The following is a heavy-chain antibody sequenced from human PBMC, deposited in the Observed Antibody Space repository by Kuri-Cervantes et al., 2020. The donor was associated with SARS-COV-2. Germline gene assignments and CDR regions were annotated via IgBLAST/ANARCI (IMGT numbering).Heavy chain of an antibody. V-gene: IGHV4-61*02. Sequence: SQTLSLTCTVSGGSISSGSYYWSWIRQPAGKGLEWIGRIYTSGSTNYNPSLKSRVTISVDTSKNQFSLKLSSVTAVDTAVYYCARGTVGAPGGGMDVWGQGTTVTVSS. CDR2: IYTSGST. D-gene: IGHD1-26*01. CDR1: GGSISSGSYY. CDR3: ARGTVGAPGGGMDV. J-gene: IGHJ6*02.